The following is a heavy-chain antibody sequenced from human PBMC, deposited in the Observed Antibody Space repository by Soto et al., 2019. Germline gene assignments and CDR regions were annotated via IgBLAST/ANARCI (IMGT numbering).Heavy chain of an antibody. CDR1: GGTFSSYT. CDR2: IIPILGIA. D-gene: IGHD6-6*01. CDR3: ARDDNPSSIAARLHYYYYMDV. J-gene: IGHJ6*03. Sequence: QVQLVQSGAEVKKPGSSVKVSCKASGGTFSSYTISWVRQAPGQGLEWMGRIIPILGIANYAQKFQGRVTITADKSTSTAYMELSSLRSEDTAVYYCARDDNPSSIAARLHYYYYMDVWGKGTTVTVSS. V-gene: IGHV1-69*08.